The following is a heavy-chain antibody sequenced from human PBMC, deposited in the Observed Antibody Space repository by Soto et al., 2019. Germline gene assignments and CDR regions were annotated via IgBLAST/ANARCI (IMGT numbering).Heavy chain of an antibody. J-gene: IGHJ4*02. Sequence: PGGSLRLSCAASGFTVSSNYMSWVRQAPGKGLEWVSVIYSGGSTYYADSVKGRFTISRDNSKNTLYLQMNSLRAEDTAVYYCARDLNGDRSIDYWGQGTLVTVSS. CDR1: GFTVSSNY. CDR3: ARDLNGDRSIDY. CDR2: IYSGGST. V-gene: IGHV3-66*01. D-gene: IGHD3-10*01.